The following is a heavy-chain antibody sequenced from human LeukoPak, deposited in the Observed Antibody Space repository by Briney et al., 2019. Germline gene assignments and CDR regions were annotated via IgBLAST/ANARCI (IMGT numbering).Heavy chain of an antibody. CDR1: GDTFTGYY. CDR2: INPNSGGT. CDR3: ALEPIALSI. V-gene: IGHV1-2*02. Sequence: ASVKVSCKASGDTFTGYYTHWVRQAPGQGLEWMGWINPNSGGTEYTQRFQGRVTMTRDTSISTAYMELSSLRSDDTAVYYCALEPIALSIWGQGTMVTVSS. J-gene: IGHJ3*01. D-gene: IGHD3-3*01.